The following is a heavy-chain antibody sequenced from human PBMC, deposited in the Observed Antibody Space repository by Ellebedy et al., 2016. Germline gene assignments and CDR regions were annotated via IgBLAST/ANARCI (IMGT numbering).Heavy chain of an antibody. V-gene: IGHV4-59*12. J-gene: IGHJ3*02. CDR1: GGSISSYY. CDR3: ARYQYSSGWLYTFDI. CDR2: IYYSGST. D-gene: IGHD6-19*01. Sequence: SETLSLTCTVSGGSISSYYWSWIRQPPGKGLEWIGYIYYSGSTNYNPSLKSRVTISVDTSKNQFSLKLSSVTAADTAVYYCARYQYSSGWLYTFDIWGQGTMVTVSS.